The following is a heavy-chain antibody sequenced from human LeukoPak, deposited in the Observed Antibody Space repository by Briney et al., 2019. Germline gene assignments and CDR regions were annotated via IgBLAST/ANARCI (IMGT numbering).Heavy chain of an antibody. Sequence: SETLSLTCTISGASNIAYYWSWIRQSPGQGLEWIGYVYYSGSTNYNPSLESRVAISIDTSKNQFSLNLTSVSVADTAVYYCASGWLRYYYFDNWGQGILVTVSS. CDR2: VYYSGST. J-gene: IGHJ4*02. CDR1: GASNIAYY. V-gene: IGHV4-59*01. D-gene: IGHD5-12*01. CDR3: ASGWLRYYYFDN.